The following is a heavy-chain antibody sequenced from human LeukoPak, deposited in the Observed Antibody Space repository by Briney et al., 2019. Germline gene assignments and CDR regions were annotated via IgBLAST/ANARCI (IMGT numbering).Heavy chain of an antibody. CDR2: IYYSGST. CDR3: ARASVTYYYYYYMDV. Sequence: SETLSLTCTVSGGSISSGSYYWVWIRQPPGKGLEWIGSIYYSGSTNYNPSLKSRVTISVDTSKNQFSLKLSSVTAADTAVYYCARASVTYYYYYYMDVWGKGTTVTVSS. D-gene: IGHD4-11*01. CDR1: GGSISSGSYY. J-gene: IGHJ6*03. V-gene: IGHV4-39*07.